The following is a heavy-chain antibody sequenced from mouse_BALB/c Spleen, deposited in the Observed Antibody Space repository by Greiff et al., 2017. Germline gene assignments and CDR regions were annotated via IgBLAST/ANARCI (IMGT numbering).Heavy chain of an antibody. CDR2: ISSGSSTI. V-gene: IGHV5-17*02. CDR1: GFTFSSFG. D-gene: IGHD2-4*01. CDR3: ARSSDYDGFDY. Sequence: DVKLQESGGGLVQPGGSRKLSCAASGFTFSSFGMHWVRQAPEKGLEWVAYISSGSSTIYYADTVKGRFTISRDNPKNTLFLQMTSLRSEDTAMYYCARSSDYDGFDYWGQGTTLTVSS. J-gene: IGHJ2*01.